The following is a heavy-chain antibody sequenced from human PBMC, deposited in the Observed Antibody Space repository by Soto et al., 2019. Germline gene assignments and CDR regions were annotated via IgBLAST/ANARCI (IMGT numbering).Heavy chain of an antibody. V-gene: IGHV4-38-2*02. J-gene: IGHJ3*02. CDR2: IYHSGST. CDR1: GYSISSGYY. Sequence: SETLSLTCAVSGYSISSGYYWGWIRQPPGKWLEWIGSIYHSGSTYYNPSLKSRVTISVDTSKNQFSLKLSSVTAADTAVYHCARDVGYSSSPHAFDIWRQGTMGTGSS. CDR3: ARDVGYSSSPHAFDI. D-gene: IGHD6-13*01.